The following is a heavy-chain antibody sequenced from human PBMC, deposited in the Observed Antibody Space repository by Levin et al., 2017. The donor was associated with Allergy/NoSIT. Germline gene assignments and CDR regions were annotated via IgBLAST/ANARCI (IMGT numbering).Heavy chain of an antibody. V-gene: IGHV3-7*01. CDR3: ARDGVAPGVYFDS. J-gene: IGHJ4*02. Sequence: GESLKISRAASGFTFSDYWMNWVRQAPGKGLEWVANINQHGNEKYYVDSVKGRFTISRDNPKNSLDLQMNSLRAEDTAVYYCARDGVAPGVYFDSWGQGVLVIVSS. D-gene: IGHD2-2*01. CDR1: GFTFSDYW. CDR2: INQHGNEK.